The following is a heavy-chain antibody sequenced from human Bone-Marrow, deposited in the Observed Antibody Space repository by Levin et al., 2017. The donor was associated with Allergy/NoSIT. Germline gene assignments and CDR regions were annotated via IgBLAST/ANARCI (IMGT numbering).Heavy chain of an antibody. Sequence: GGSLRLSCAASGFTFSSYAMHWVRQATGKGLEWVAVISYDGSNKYYADSVKGRFTISRDNSKNTLYLQMNSLRAEDTAVYYCARASGYSGYDPGSDPWGQGTLVTVSS. D-gene: IGHD5-12*01. V-gene: IGHV3-30-3*01. CDR3: ARASGYSGYDPGSDP. CDR1: GFTFSSYA. J-gene: IGHJ5*02. CDR2: ISYDGSNK.